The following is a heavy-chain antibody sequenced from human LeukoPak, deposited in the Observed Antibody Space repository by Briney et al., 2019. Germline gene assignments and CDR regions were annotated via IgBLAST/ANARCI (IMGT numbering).Heavy chain of an antibody. CDR1: GFTFDDYA. V-gene: IGHV3-9*01. D-gene: IGHD3-22*01. J-gene: IGHJ6*02. CDR2: ISWNGDNI. Sequence: GRSLRLSCAASGFTFDDYAIHWVRQAPGKGLEWVSGISWNGDNIAYADSVKGRFTISRDNAKDSLYLQMNSLRAEDTALYYCAKNYFPYYYDSSFNYYFYGMDVWGQGTTVTVPS. CDR3: AKNYFPYYYDSSFNYYFYGMDV.